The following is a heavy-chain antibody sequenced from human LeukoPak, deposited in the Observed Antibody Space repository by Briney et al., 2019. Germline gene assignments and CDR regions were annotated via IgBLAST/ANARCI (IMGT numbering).Heavy chain of an antibody. CDR2: ISWNSGSI. CDR1: GFTFDDYA. V-gene: IGHV3-9*01. J-gene: IGHJ4*02. CDR3: TRVLICSRGGSCFSNFDY. D-gene: IGHD2-15*01. Sequence: GRSLRLSCAASGFTFDDYAMHWVRQAPGKGLEWVSGISWNSGSIGYADSVKGRFTISRDNAKNSLYLQMNSLRAEDTAVYYCTRVLICSRGGSCFSNFDYWGQGSLVTVFS.